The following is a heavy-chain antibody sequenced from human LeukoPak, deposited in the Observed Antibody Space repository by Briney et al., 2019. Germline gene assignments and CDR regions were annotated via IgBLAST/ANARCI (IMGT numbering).Heavy chain of an antibody. V-gene: IGHV3-74*01. CDR1: GFTFSSYW. D-gene: IGHD5-18*01. Sequence: GGSLRLSCAASGFTFSSYWMHWVRQAPGKGLVWVSRINSDGSSTSYADSVKGRFTISRDSAKNTLYLEMNSLRAEDTAVYYCARDAVDTANAVWGQGTTVTVSS. J-gene: IGHJ6*02. CDR2: INSDGSST. CDR3: ARDAVDTANAV.